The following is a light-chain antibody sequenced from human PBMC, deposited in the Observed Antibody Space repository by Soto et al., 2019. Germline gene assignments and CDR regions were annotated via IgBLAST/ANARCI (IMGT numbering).Light chain of an antibody. CDR2: GAS. CDR3: QHYKNYPWT. J-gene: IGKJ1*01. V-gene: IGKV1-8*01. Sequence: AIRMTQSPSSLSASAGDRVAIACRASQDVGRCLAWYQQKPGQSPKLLVYGASTLQSGVPSRFSRGGSGTDFTLTISCLQSEDFATYYCQHYKNYPWTFRQGTKVEIK. CDR1: QDVGRC.